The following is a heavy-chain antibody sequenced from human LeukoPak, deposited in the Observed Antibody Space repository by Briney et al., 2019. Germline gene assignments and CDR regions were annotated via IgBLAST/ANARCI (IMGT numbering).Heavy chain of an antibody. CDR3: AKGSSSWYDYYYYYMDV. Sequence: GGSLRLSCAASGFTFSSNWMHWVRQTPGKGLGWVAVISYDGSNKYYADSVKGRFTISRDNSKNTLYLQMNSLRAEDTAVYYCAKGSSSWYDYYYYYMDVWGKGTTVTISS. V-gene: IGHV3-30*18. J-gene: IGHJ6*03. CDR1: GFTFSSNW. D-gene: IGHD6-13*01. CDR2: ISYDGSNK.